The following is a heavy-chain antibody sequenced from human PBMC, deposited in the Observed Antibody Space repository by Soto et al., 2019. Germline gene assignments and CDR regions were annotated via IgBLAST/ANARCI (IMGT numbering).Heavy chain of an antibody. CDR1: GFTFSIYA. V-gene: IGHV3-23*01. J-gene: IGHJ6*02. CDR3: ARDQYYDILTGSLQYYYYGMDV. CDR2: ISGSGGST. Sequence: GGSLRLSCAAAGFTFSIYAMSWVRQAPGKGLEWVSAISGSGGSTYYADSVKGRFTISRDNAKNTLYLQMNSLRAEDTAVYYCARDQYYDILTGSLQYYYYGMDVWGQGTTVTVSS. D-gene: IGHD3-9*01.